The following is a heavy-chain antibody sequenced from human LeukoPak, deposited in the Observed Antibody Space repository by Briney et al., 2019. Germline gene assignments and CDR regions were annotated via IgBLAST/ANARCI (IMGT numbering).Heavy chain of an antibody. CDR3: ARMGDYSNYYYYYYYMDV. CDR1: GGSISSYY. Sequence: PSETLSLTCTVSGGSISSYYWSWIRQPPGKGLEWIGYIYYSGSTNYNPSLKSRVTISVDTSKNQFSLKLSSVTAADTAVYYCARMGDYSNYYYYYYYMDVWGKGTTVTVSS. V-gene: IGHV4-59*01. J-gene: IGHJ6*03. CDR2: IYYSGST. D-gene: IGHD4-11*01.